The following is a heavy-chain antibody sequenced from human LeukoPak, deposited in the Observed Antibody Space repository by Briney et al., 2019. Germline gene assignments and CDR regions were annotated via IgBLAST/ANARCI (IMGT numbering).Heavy chain of an antibody. J-gene: IGHJ4*02. CDR3: ARVPYDSSGYVDY. V-gene: IGHV1-8*01. CDR1: GYTFTSYD. Sequence: ASVTVSCKASGYTFTSYDINWVRQATGQGLEWMGWMNPNSGNTGYAQKFQGRVTMTRNTSISTAYMELSSLRSEDTAVYYCARVPYDSSGYVDYWGQGTLVTVSS. D-gene: IGHD3-22*01. CDR2: MNPNSGNT.